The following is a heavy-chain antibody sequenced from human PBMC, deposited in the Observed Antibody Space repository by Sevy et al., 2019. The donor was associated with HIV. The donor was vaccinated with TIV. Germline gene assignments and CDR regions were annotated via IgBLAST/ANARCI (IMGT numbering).Heavy chain of an antibody. CDR1: GFTFSSYG. V-gene: IGHV3-30*02. CDR3: AEEYSYGYYFDY. D-gene: IGHD5-18*01. Sequence: GGSLRLSCAASGFTFSSYGMHWVRQAPGKGLEWVAFIRYDGSNKYYADSVKGRFTISRDNSKNTLYLQMNSLRAEDTAVYYCAEEYSYGYYFDYWGQGTLVTVSS. CDR2: IRYDGSNK. J-gene: IGHJ4*02.